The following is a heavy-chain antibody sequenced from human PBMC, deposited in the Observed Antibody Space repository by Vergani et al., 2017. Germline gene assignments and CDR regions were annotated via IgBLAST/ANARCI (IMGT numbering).Heavy chain of an antibody. J-gene: IGHJ4*02. CDR2: INSDGSST. CDR1: GFTFSSYW. V-gene: IGHV3-74*01. CDR3: AKARGQSDFWSGYYDGFDY. Sequence: EVQLVESGGGLVQPGGSLRLSCAASGFTFSSYWMHWVRQAPGKGLVWVSRINSDGSSTSYADSVKGRFTISRDNAKNTLYLQMNSRRAEDTALYYCAKARGQSDFWSGYYDGFDYWGQGTLVTVSS. D-gene: IGHD3-3*01.